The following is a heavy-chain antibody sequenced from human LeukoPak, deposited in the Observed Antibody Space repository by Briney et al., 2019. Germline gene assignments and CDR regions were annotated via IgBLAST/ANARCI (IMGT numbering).Heavy chain of an antibody. CDR1: GYTFTSYG. D-gene: IGHD6-6*01. CDR3: ASSSIAARPRWFDP. V-gene: IGHV1-18*01. J-gene: IGHJ5*02. Sequence: ASVKVSCKASGYTFTSYGISWVRQAPGQGLEWMGWISAYNGNTNYAQKLQGRVTMTTDTSTSTAYMELRGLRSDDTAVYYCASSSIAARPRWFDPWGQGTLVTVSS. CDR2: ISAYNGNT.